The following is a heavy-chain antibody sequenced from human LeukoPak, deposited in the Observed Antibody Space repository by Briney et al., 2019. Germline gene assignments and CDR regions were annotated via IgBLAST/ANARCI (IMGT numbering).Heavy chain of an antibody. Sequence: GGSLRLSCAASGFTFSSYGLHWVRQAPGKGLEWVAFISYDGSNKYYADSVKGRFTISRDNYKNTLYLQMNSLRAEDTAEYHCAKEYYYGSGSQEYYFDYWGQGTLVTVSS. V-gene: IGHV3-30*18. J-gene: IGHJ4*02. CDR2: ISYDGSNK. CDR3: AKEYYYGSGSQEYYFDY. CDR1: GFTFSSYG. D-gene: IGHD3-10*01.